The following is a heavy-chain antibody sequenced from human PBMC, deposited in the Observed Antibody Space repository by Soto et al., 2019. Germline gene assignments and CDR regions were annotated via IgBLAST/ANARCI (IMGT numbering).Heavy chain of an antibody. CDR3: AKFLVSRGGSGGWPWHFDY. D-gene: IGHD6-25*01. CDR2: ISGSGGTT. J-gene: IGHJ4*02. CDR1: GFIFSSYA. Sequence: GGSLRLSCAASGFIFSSYAMSWVRQAPGKGLEWVSAISGSGGTTYYADSVKGRFIISRDNSKNTLYLHMNSLRAEDAAIYYCAKFLVSRGGSGGWPWHFDYWGQGALVTVSS. V-gene: IGHV3-23*01.